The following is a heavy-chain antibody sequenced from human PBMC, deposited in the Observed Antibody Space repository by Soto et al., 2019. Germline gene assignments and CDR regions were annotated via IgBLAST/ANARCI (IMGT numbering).Heavy chain of an antibody. CDR1: GFTFSSPW. V-gene: IGHV3-74*01. D-gene: IGHD1-1*01. J-gene: IGHJ3*02. Sequence: EVQLVESGGGLVQPGGSLRLSCVASGFTFSSPWMHWVRQSPGKGLVWVSRINSDGSDTTYADSVKGRFTISRDNAKNTLYLQMRSLSAEDPAVYYCARGLEAWARPTVIWGQGTLVTVSS. CDR2: INSDGSDT. CDR3: ARGLEAWARPTVI.